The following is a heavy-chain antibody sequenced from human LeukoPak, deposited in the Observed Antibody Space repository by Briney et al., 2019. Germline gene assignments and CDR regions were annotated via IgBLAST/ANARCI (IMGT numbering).Heavy chain of an antibody. CDR2: INHSGST. CDR3: ARWYNWNDGNYFDY. V-gene: IGHV4-34*01. CDR1: GGSFSGYY. Sequence: SETLSLTCVVYGGSFSGYYWSWIRQPPGKGLEWIGEINHSGSTNYNPSLKSRVTISVDTSKNQFSLKLSSVTAADTAVYYCARWYNWNDGNYFDYWGQGTLVTVSS. J-gene: IGHJ4*02. D-gene: IGHD1-20*01.